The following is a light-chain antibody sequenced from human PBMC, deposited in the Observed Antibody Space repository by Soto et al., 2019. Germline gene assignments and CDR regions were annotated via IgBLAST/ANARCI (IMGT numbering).Light chain of an antibody. CDR3: QQYDNLPYT. CDR2: DAS. Sequence: DIQMTQSPSSLSASVGDRVTITCQASQDISNYLNWYQQKPGKAPKLLIYDASNLETGVPSRFSGSGSGTDFTXTXSSLQPEDIATYYCQQYDNLPYTFGQGTKLEIK. V-gene: IGKV1-33*01. J-gene: IGKJ2*01. CDR1: QDISNY.